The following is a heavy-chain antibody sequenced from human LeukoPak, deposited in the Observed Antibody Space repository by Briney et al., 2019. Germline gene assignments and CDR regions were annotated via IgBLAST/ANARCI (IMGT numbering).Heavy chain of an antibody. V-gene: IGHV4-4*07. D-gene: IGHD5-12*01. Sequence: PSETLSLTCTVSGGSISSYYWSWIRQPAGKGLEWTGRIYTSGSTNYNPSLKSRVAISVDTSKNQFSLRLNSLTTADTASYFCARDTTVASGMQYWGPGTLVTVSS. CDR3: ARDTTVASGMQY. J-gene: IGHJ4*02. CDR1: GGSISSYY. CDR2: IYTSGST.